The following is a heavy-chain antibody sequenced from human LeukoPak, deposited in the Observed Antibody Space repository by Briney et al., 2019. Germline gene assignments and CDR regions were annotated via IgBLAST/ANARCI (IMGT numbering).Heavy chain of an antibody. CDR3: ARDAGRWGSRGYYFDY. CDR1: GFTFSSYS. V-gene: IGHV3-48*01. CDR2: ISSSSSTI. Sequence: GGSLRTSCGASGFTFSSYSMNWVRQAPGEGLGGGSYISSSSSTIYYADSVKGRFTISRDNAKNSLYLQMNSLRAEDTAVYYCARDAGRWGSRGYYFDYWGQGTLVTVSS. J-gene: IGHJ4*02. D-gene: IGHD7-27*01.